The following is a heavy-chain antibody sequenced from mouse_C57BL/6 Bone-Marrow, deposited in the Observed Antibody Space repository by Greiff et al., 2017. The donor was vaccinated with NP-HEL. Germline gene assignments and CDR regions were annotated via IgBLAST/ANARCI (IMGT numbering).Heavy chain of an antibody. CDR3: ARRQLRLHVSFAY. V-gene: IGHV1-81*01. J-gene: IGHJ3*01. Sequence: QVQLQQSGAELARPGASVKLSCKASGYTFTSYGISWVKQRTGQGLEWIGEIYPRSGNTYYNEKFKGKATLTADKSSSTAYMELRSLTSEDSAVYFWARRQLRLHVSFAYWGQGTLVTVSA. CDR1: GYTFTSYG. CDR2: IYPRSGNT. D-gene: IGHD3-2*02.